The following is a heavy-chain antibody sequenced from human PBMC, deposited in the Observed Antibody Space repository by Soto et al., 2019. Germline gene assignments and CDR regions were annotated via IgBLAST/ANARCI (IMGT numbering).Heavy chain of an antibody. CDR2: IYSGGST. CDR3: ARDWPPYSNYYYYYMDV. CDR1: GFTVSSNY. V-gene: IGHV3-66*01. D-gene: IGHD4-4*01. Sequence: PGGSLRLSCAASGFTVSSNYMSWVRQAPWKGLEWVSVIYSGGSTYYADSVKGRFTISRDNSKNTLYLQMNSLRAEDTAVYYCARDWPPYSNYYYYYMDVWGKGTTVTVSS. J-gene: IGHJ6*03.